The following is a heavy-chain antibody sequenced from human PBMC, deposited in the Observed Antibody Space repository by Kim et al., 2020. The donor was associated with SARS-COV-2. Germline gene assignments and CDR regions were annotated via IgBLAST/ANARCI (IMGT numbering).Heavy chain of an antibody. D-gene: IGHD6-19*01. CDR3: ARGRSSGEDYWYFDL. Sequence: SETLSLTCTVSGGSSSSYYWSWIRQPPGKGLEWIGYMYCSGSTNYNPSLKSRVTISVDMSKNQFSLKLSSVTAADTAVYYCARGRSSGEDYWYFDLWGRGTLVTVSS. V-gene: IGHV4-59*01. J-gene: IGHJ2*01. CDR2: MYCSGST. CDR1: GGSSSSYY.